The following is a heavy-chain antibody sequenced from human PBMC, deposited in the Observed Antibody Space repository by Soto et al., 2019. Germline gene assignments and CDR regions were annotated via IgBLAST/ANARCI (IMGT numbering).Heavy chain of an antibody. V-gene: IGHV3-21*01. D-gene: IGHD5-12*01. CDR3: ARDAAGYESFYYYIDV. Sequence: GGSLRLSCAASGFTFSSYSMNWVRQAPGKALEWVSSISSSGSYIYYGDSAKGRFTISRDNAKNSLFLQMNSLRAEDTAVYYCARDAAGYESFYYYIDVWGKGATVTGSS. CDR1: GFTFSSYS. J-gene: IGHJ6*03. CDR2: ISSSGSYI.